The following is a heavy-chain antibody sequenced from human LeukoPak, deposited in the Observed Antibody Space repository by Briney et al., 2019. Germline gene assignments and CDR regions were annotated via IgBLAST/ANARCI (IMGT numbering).Heavy chain of an antibody. CDR2: ISSSSSTI. CDR1: GFTFSSYS. D-gene: IGHD3-10*01. J-gene: IGHJ4*02. Sequence: PGGSLRLSCAASGFTFSSYSMNWVRQAPGKGLEWVSYISSSSSTIYYADSVKGRFTISRDNAKNSLYLQMNSLRAEGTAVYYCARDRFATAIGYWGQGTLVTVSS. CDR3: ARDRFATAIGY. V-gene: IGHV3-48*01.